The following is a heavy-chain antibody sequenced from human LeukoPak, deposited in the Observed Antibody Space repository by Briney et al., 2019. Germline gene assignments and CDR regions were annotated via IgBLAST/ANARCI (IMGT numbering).Heavy chain of an antibody. D-gene: IGHD3-16*01. CDR3: ARIEGDNSLDY. CDR1: GGSISDYY. Sequence: SETLSLTCTVSGGSISDYYWTWIRQPPGRRLEWIAYIHSNGSTNYNPSLKSRVIISVDTSRSQLSLKLSSVTAADTAVYYCARIEGDNSLDYWGQGTLVTVSS. J-gene: IGHJ4*02. CDR2: IHSNGST. V-gene: IGHV4-59*01.